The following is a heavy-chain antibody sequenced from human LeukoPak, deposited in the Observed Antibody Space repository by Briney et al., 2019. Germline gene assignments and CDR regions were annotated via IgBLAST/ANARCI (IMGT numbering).Heavy chain of an antibody. CDR2: ISYDGSNK. D-gene: IGHD3-3*01. CDR3: ARAPYYDFWSGYYIYYYYGMDV. J-gene: IGHJ6*02. Sequence: GGSLRLSCAASGFTFSSYAMHWVRQAPGKGLEWVAAISYDGSNKYYADSVKGRFTISRDNSKNTLYLQMNSLRAEDTAVYYCARAPYYDFWSGYYIYYYYGMDVWGQGTTVTVSS. V-gene: IGHV3-30*04. CDR1: GFTFSSYA.